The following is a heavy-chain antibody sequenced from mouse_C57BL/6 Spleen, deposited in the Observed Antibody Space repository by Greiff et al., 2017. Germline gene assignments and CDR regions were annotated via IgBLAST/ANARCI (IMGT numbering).Heavy chain of an antibody. D-gene: IGHD1-1*01. Sequence: EVQVVESGGGLVKPGGSLKLSCAASGFTFSSYTMSWVRQTPEKRLEWVATISGGGGNTYYPDSGKGRFTISRDNAKNTLYLQMSSLRSEDTALYYCARHGPNYYGSSCDWYFDVWGTGTTVTVSS. J-gene: IGHJ1*03. V-gene: IGHV5-9*01. CDR3: ARHGPNYYGSSCDWYFDV. CDR1: GFTFSSYT. CDR2: ISGGGGNT.